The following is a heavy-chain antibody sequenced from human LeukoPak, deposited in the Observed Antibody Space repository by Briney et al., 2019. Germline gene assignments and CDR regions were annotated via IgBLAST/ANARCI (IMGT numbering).Heavy chain of an antibody. J-gene: IGHJ3*02. D-gene: IGHD1-26*01. CDR2: IIPIFGTA. V-gene: IGHV1-69*13. CDR3: ATQGSSHDAFDI. CDR1: GGTSSSYA. Sequence: SVKVSCKASGGTSSSYAISWVRQAPGQGLEWMGGIIPIFGTANYAQKFQGRVTITADESTSTAYMELSSLRSEDTAVYYCATQGSSHDAFDIWGQGTMVTVSS.